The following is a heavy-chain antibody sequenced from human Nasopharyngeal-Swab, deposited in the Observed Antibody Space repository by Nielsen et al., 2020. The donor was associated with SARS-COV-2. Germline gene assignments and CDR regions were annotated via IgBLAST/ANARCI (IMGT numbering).Heavy chain of an antibody. CDR2: ISSSGSTI. J-gene: IGHJ6*02. V-gene: IGHV3-48*03. D-gene: IGHD6-25*01. CDR3: AGGAAGMDV. Sequence: VRQAPGKGLEWVSYISSSGSTIYYADSVKGRFTISRDRAKNTLYLQMDSLRGEDTAVYYCAGGAAGMDVWGQGITVTVSS.